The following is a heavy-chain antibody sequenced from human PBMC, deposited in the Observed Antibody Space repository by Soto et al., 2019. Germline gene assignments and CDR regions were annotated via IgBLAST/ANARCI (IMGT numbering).Heavy chain of an antibody. Sequence: ASVKVSCKASGYTFSSYGMHWVRQAPGQRLEWMGWIKAGNDNTQYSQKFQGRVTITRDTSASTTYMGLSSLRSEDTAVYYCTRDIVAPWGQGTLVTVAS. CDR1: GYTFSSYG. CDR2: IKAGNDNT. D-gene: IGHD2-15*01. J-gene: IGHJ4*02. V-gene: IGHV1-3*01. CDR3: TRDIVAP.